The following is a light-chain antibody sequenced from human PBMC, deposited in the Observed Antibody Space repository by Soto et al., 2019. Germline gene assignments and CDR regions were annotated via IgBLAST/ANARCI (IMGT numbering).Light chain of an antibody. CDR3: GADHGSGSNFVWV. Sequence: QLVLTQPPSASASLGASVTLTCTLSSGYSNYKVDWYQQRPGKGPRFVMRVGTGGIVGSKGDGIPDRFSVLGSGLNRYLTIKNIQEEDGRDYHCGADHGSGSNFVWVFGGGTKLTVL. V-gene: IGLV9-49*01. J-gene: IGLJ3*02. CDR2: VGTGGIVG. CDR1: SGYSNYK.